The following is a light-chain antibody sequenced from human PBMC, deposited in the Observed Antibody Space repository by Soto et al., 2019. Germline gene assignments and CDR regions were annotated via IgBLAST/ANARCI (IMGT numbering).Light chain of an antibody. Sequence: SYELTQPLSVSVALGQTARITCGGNNIGSKNVHWYQQQPGQAPVLVIYRDSNRPSGIPERFSGSNSGNTATLTISRAQAGDEADYYCQVWDSSAAAAVFGGDTQLTVL. CDR3: QVWDSSAAAAV. J-gene: IGLJ7*01. CDR2: RDS. CDR1: NIGSKN. V-gene: IGLV3-9*01.